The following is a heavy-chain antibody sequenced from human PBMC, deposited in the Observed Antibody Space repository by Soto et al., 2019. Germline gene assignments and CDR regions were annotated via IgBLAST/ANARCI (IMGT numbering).Heavy chain of an antibody. D-gene: IGHD6-13*01. V-gene: IGHV4-39*01. J-gene: IGHJ6*02. CDR2: IYYSGST. Sequence: SETLSLTCTVSGGSISSGGYYWGWIRQPPGKGLEWIGSIYYSGSTYYNPSLKSRVTISVDTSKNQFSLKLSSVTAADTAVYYCARLVLSQQLVPYYYYGMDVWGQGTTVTVSS. CDR1: GGSISSGGYY. CDR3: ARLVLSQQLVPYYYYGMDV.